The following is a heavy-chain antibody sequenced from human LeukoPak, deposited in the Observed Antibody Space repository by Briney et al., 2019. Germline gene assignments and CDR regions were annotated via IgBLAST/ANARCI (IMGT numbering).Heavy chain of an antibody. Sequence: ASVKVSCKASGYTFTGYHMHWVRQAPGQGLEWMGWVNPNSGGTNYAQKFQGRVTMTRDTSISTAYMELSRLRSDDTAVYYCARTVPAATHYYYYYVDVWGKGTTVTVSS. CDR3: ARTVPAATHYYYYYVDV. D-gene: IGHD2-2*01. CDR2: VNPNSGGT. J-gene: IGHJ6*03. V-gene: IGHV1-2*02. CDR1: GYTFTGYH.